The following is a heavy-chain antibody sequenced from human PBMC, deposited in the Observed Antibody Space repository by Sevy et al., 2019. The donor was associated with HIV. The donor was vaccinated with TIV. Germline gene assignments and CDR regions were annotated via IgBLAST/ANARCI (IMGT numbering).Heavy chain of an antibody. Sequence: SETLSLTCTVSGGSINSDSYYWGWIRQPPGKGLEWIGNIYYSGTTYYNPSLKSRVTISVDTSKNQFSLKLSSVTAADTAVYYCARFEYGDYVSHFEYWGQGTLVTVSS. J-gene: IGHJ4*02. CDR3: ARFEYGDYVSHFEY. CDR2: IYYSGTT. V-gene: IGHV4-39*01. D-gene: IGHD2-21*02. CDR1: GGSINSDSYY.